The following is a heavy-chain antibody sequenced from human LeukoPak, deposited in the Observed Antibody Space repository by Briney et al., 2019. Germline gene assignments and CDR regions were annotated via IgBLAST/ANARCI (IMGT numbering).Heavy chain of an antibody. CDR2: IRSKAYGGTT. D-gene: IGHD3-10*01. J-gene: IGHJ4*02. CDR3: TRTVLLWFGESIPNDY. V-gene: IGHV3-49*04. CDR1: GFTFGDYA. Sequence: GGSLRLSCTASGFTFGDYAMSWVRQAPGKGLEWVGFIRSKAYGGTTEYAASVKGRFTISRDDSKSIAYLQMNSLKTEDTAVYYCTRTVLLWFGESIPNDYWGQGTLVTVSS.